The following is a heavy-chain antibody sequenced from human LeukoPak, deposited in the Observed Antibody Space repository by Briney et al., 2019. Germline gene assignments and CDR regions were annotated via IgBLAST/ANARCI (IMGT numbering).Heavy chain of an antibody. D-gene: IGHD6-19*01. Sequence: PSETLSLTCTVSGGSISSYYWSWIRQPPGKGLEWIGYIYYSGSTNYNPSLKSRVTISVDTSKNQLSLKLSSVTAADTAVYYCARELRYSSGWYEGWFDPWGQGTLVTVSS. CDR2: IYYSGST. CDR3: ARELRYSSGWYEGWFDP. V-gene: IGHV4-59*01. J-gene: IGHJ5*02. CDR1: GGSISSYY.